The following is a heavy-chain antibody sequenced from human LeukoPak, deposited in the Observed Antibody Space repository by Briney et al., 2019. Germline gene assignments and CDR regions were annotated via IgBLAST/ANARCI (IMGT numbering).Heavy chain of an antibody. Sequence: GKSLRLSCAASGFTFSNYGMHWVRQAPGKGLEWVAVISYDGSNKYYADSVKGRFTISRDNSKNTLSLQMNSLRAEDTAVYYCAKTGYSSGWYFDYWGQGTLVTVSS. CDR3: AKTGYSSGWYFDY. CDR1: GFTFSNYG. V-gene: IGHV3-30*18. CDR2: ISYDGSNK. J-gene: IGHJ4*02. D-gene: IGHD6-19*01.